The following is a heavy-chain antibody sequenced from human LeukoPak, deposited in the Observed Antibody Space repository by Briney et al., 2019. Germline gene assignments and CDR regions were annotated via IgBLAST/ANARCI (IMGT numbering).Heavy chain of an antibody. J-gene: IGHJ6*03. CDR2: IKQDGSEK. CDR1: GFTFSSYW. CDR3: ARDSYGSGSYYLYYYYYYMDV. Sequence: GGTLRLSCAASGFTFSSYWMSWVRQAPGKGLEWVANIKQDGSEKYYVDSVKGRFTISRDNAKNSLYLQMNSLRAEDTAVYYCARDSYGSGSYYLYYYYYYMDVWGKGTTVTVSS. V-gene: IGHV3-7*01. D-gene: IGHD3-10*01.